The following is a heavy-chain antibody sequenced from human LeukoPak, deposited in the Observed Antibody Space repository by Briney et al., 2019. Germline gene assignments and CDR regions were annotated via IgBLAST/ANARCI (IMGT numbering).Heavy chain of an antibody. Sequence: GGSLRLSCTVSGFTVSSNSMSRVRQAPGKGPEWVSYISSSGSTIYYADSVKGRFTISRDNAKNSLYLQMNSLRAEDTAVYYCARDFRFLEDYWGQGTLVTVSS. J-gene: IGHJ4*02. CDR2: ISSSGSTI. CDR1: GFTVSSNS. D-gene: IGHD3-3*01. CDR3: ARDFRFLEDY. V-gene: IGHV3-48*04.